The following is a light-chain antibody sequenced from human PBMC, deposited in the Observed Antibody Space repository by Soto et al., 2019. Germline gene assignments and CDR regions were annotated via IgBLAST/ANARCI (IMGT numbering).Light chain of an antibody. V-gene: IGLV1-47*02. CDR2: NNN. CDR3: AAWDDSLNGLT. J-gene: IGLJ2*01. Sequence: QSALTQPPSASGPPGQRVTISCSGSSSNIGSNFVYWYQQLPGTAPKLLIYNNNERPSGVPDRFSGSKSGTSASLAISGLRSEDEAHYYCAAWDDSLNGLTFGGGTKLTVL. CDR1: SSNIGSNF.